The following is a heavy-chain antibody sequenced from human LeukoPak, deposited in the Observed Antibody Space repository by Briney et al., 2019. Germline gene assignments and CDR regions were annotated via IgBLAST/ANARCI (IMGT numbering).Heavy chain of an antibody. V-gene: IGHV4-34*01. D-gene: IGHD2-2*01. J-gene: IGHJ5*02. Sequence: PSETLSLTCAVYGGSFSGYYWSWLRQPPGKGLEWIGEINHSGSTNYNPSLKSRVTISVDTSKNQFSLKLSSVTAADTAVYYCARRPLGYCSSTSCAGRYWFDPWGQGTLVTVSS. CDR3: ARRPLGYCSSTSCAGRYWFDP. CDR1: GGSFSGYY. CDR2: INHSGST.